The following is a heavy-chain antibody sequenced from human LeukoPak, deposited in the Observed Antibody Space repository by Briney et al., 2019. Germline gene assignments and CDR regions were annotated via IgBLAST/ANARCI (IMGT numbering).Heavy chain of an antibody. CDR2: ISSNGGST. V-gene: IGHV3-64*01. Sequence: GGSLRHSCAASGFTFSSYAMHWVRQAPGKGLEYVSAISSNGGSTYYANSVKGRFTISRDNSKNTLYLQMGSLRAEDMAVYYCARAYMTTLDYWGQGTLVTVSS. D-gene: IGHD4-17*01. CDR3: ARAYMTTLDY. CDR1: GFTFSSYA. J-gene: IGHJ4*02.